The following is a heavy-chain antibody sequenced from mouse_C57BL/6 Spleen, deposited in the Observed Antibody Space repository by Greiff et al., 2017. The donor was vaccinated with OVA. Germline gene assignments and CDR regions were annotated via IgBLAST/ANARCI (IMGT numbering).Heavy chain of an antibody. J-gene: IGHJ1*03. D-gene: IGHD2-4*01. V-gene: IGHV1-82*01. CDR2: IYPGDGDT. Sequence: VQLQQSGPELVKPGASVKISCKASGYAFSSSWMNWVKQRPGKGLEWIGRIYPGDGDTNYNGKFKGKATLTADKSSSTAYMQLSRLTSEDSAVYFCAREGIIRYFDVWGTGTTVTVSS. CDR1: GYAFSSSW. CDR3: AREGIIRYFDV.